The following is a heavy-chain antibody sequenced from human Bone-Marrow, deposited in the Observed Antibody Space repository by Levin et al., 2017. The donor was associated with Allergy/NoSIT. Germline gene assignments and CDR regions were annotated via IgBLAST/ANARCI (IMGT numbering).Heavy chain of an antibody. CDR2: MYHSDLP. CDR3: AGFSSSSCCFDQ. D-gene: IGHD2-2*01. V-gene: IGHV4-38-2*02. J-gene: IGHJ4*02. CDR1: GYSISSGYY. Sequence: PSETLSLTCTVSGYSISSGYYWGWIRQSPGKGLEWIGNMYHSDLPYYMPSLKSRVAISVDTSKNQFYLKMTSVTAADTAVDYCAGFSSSSCCFDQWGQGTLGTVSS.